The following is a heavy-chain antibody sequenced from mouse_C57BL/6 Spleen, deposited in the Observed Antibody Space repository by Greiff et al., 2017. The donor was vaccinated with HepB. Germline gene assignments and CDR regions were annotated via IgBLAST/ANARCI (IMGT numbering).Heavy chain of an antibody. CDR1: GYTFTDYE. V-gene: IGHV1-15*01. D-gene: IGHD2-4*01. Sequence: VQVVESGAELVRPGASVTLSCKASGYTFTDYEMHWVKQTPVHGLEWIGAIDPETGGTAYNQKFKGKAILTADKSSGTAYMELRSLTSEDSAVYYCTRSEGIKEYFDVWGTGTTVTVSS. CDR2: IDPETGGT. CDR3: TRSEGIKEYFDV. J-gene: IGHJ1*03.